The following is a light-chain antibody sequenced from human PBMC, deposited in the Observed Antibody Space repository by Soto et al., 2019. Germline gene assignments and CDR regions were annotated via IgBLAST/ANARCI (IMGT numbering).Light chain of an antibody. CDR3: QHYSTWLWT. CDR2: GAS. V-gene: IGKV3-15*01. J-gene: IGKJ1*01. Sequence: EIVMTQSPATLSVSPWERATLSCRASQSVSSKLAWYQQKPGQGPRLLIYGASTRATGIPARFSGSGSGTEFTLTISSLQSEDFAVYYCQHYSTWLWTFGQGTKVEIK. CDR1: QSVSSK.